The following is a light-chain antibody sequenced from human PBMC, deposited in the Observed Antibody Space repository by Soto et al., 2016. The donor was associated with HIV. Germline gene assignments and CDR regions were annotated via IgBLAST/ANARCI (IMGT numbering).Light chain of an antibody. V-gene: IGLV3-1*01. CDR3: QAWDSTTEVYV. Sequence: SYELTQPPSVSVSPGQTASITCSGDKLGDKYTCWYQQKPGQSPTLVIYQDRKRPSGIPERFSGSNSGNTATLTISGTQAMDEADYFCQAWDSTTEVYVFGTGTKVTVL. CDR2: QDR. J-gene: IGLJ1*01. CDR1: KLGDKY.